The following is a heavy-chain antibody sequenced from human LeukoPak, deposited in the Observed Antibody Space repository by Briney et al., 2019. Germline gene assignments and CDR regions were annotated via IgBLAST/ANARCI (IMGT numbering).Heavy chain of an antibody. CDR3: ARHRGHLAAAGTKGVDY. J-gene: IGHJ4*02. CDR1: GGSISSSSYC. V-gene: IGHV4-39*01. Sequence: PSETLSLTCTVSGGSISSSSYCWGWIRQPPGKGLEWIGSIYYSGSTYYNPSLKSRVTISVDTSKNQFSLKLSSVTAADTAVYYCARHRGHLAAAGTKGVDYWGQGTLVTVSS. CDR2: IYYSGST. D-gene: IGHD6-13*01.